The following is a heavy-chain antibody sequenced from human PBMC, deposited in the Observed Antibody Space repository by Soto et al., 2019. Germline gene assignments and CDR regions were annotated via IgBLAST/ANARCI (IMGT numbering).Heavy chain of an antibody. CDR2: ISSSSSTI. CDR3: ARDFYDSSGYYANYYYYGMDV. D-gene: IGHD3-22*01. Sequence: EVQLVESGGGLVQPGGSLRLSCAASGFTFSSYSMNWVRQAPGKGLEWVSYISSSSSTIYYADSAKGRFTISRDNAKNSLYLQMNSLRDEDTAVYYCARDFYDSSGYYANYYYYGMDVWGQGTTVTVSS. CDR1: GFTFSSYS. J-gene: IGHJ6*02. V-gene: IGHV3-48*02.